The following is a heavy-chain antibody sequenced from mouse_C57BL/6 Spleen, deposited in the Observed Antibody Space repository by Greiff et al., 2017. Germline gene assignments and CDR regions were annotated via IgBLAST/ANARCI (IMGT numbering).Heavy chain of an antibody. Sequence: VQLQQSGPELVKPGASVKLSCKASGYTFTSYDINWVKQRPGQGLEWIGWIYPRDGSTKYNEKFKGKATLTVDTSSSTAYMELHSLSSEDSAVYFGARNYASSDPDWDFDVWGTGTTVTVAS. CDR2: IYPRDGST. J-gene: IGHJ1*03. CDR3: ARNYASSDPDWDFDV. D-gene: IGHD1-1*01. CDR1: GYTFTSYD. V-gene: IGHV1-85*01.